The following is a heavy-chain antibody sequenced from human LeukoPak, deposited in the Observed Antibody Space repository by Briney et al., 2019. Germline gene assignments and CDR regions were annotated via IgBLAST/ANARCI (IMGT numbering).Heavy chain of an antibody. Sequence: ASVKVSCKASGYTFTGYYMHWVRQAPGQGLEWMGWINPNSGGTNYAQKFQGRVTMTRDTSISTAYMELSRLRSDDTAVYYCARDKGSYYGGDYWGQGTLVTVSS. D-gene: IGHD1-26*01. CDR1: GYTFTGYY. CDR3: ARDKGSYYGGDY. V-gene: IGHV1-2*02. J-gene: IGHJ4*02. CDR2: INPNSGGT.